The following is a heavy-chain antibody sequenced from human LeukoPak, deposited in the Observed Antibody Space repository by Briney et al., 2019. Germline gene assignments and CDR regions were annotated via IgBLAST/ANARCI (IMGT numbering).Heavy chain of an antibody. CDR2: IYPGDCDT. Sequence: GESLKISCQGSGYSFTSYWIGWVRQMPGKGLEWMGIIYPGDCDTRYSPSFQGQVTISAYKSISTAYLQCSSLQASDTAMYYCARRLIVVVPAAISDAFDIWGQGTMVTVSS. J-gene: IGHJ3*02. V-gene: IGHV5-51*01. CDR1: GYSFTSYW. CDR3: ARRLIVVVPAAISDAFDI. D-gene: IGHD2-2*01.